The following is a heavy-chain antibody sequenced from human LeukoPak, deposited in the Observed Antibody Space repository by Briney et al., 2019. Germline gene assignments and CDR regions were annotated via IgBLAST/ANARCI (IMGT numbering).Heavy chain of an antibody. CDR1: GYTFTGYY. CDR3: ARDLNSSGNWFDT. CDR2: INPNSGGT. V-gene: IGHV1-2*06. Sequence: ASVKVSCKASGYTFTGYYMHWVRQAPGQGLEWMGRINPNSGGTNYAQKFQGRVTMTRYTSISTAYMELSRLRSDDTAVYYCARDLNSSGNWFDTWGQGTLVTVSS. J-gene: IGHJ5*02. D-gene: IGHD3-22*01.